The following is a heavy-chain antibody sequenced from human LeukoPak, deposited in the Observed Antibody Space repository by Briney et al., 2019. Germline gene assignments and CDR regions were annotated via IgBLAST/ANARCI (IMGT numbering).Heavy chain of an antibody. CDR1: GFTFSSYW. CDR3: ARDIEAAGLFLDY. CDR2: INQDGSEK. J-gene: IGHJ4*02. D-gene: IGHD6-13*01. V-gene: IGHV3-7*01. Sequence: GGSLRLSCAASGFTFSSYWMSWVRQAPGKGLEWVANINQDGSEKYYVDSVKGRFTISRDNAKNTLYLQMNSLRAEDTAVYYCARDIEAAGLFLDYWGQGTLVTVSS.